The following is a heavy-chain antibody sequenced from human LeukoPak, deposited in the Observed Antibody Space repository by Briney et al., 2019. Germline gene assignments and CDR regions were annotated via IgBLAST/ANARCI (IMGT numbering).Heavy chain of an antibody. CDR3: AKAYEKWLHLHAFDI. J-gene: IGHJ3*02. D-gene: IGHD5-24*01. V-gene: IGHV3-43*02. CDR2: ISGDRGST. Sequence: VGSLRLSCAVSGVAFDDYAMHCGRRAPGKGLEGGSAISGDRGSTYYADHVKRRFTISRDNSKHSLSLQMHSLRTEDTDLYYCAKAYEKWLHLHAFDIWGQGTMLTVSS. CDR1: GVAFDDYA.